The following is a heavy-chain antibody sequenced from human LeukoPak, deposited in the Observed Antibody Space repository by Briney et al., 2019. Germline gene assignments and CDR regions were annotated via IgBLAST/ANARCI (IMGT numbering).Heavy chain of an antibody. J-gene: IGHJ4*02. Sequence: KPSETLSLTCAVCGGSFSGYYWSWIRQPPGKGLEWIGEINHSGSTNYNPSLKSRVTISVDTSKNQFSLKLSSVTAADTAVYYCAARQRRGYSYGPYYFDYWGQGTLVTVSS. V-gene: IGHV4-34*01. D-gene: IGHD5-18*01. CDR2: INHSGST. CDR3: AARQRRGYSYGPYYFDY. CDR1: GGSFSGYY.